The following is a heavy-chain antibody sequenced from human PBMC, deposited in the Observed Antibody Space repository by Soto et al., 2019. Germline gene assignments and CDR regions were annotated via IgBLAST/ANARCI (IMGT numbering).Heavy chain of an antibody. J-gene: IGHJ4*02. CDR2: IYYSGST. CDR3: ARTTWLYYDY. Sequence: PSETLSLTCTVSGGSISSYYWSWIRQPPGKGLEGIGYIYYSGSTNYNPSLKSRVTISVDTSKNQSSLKLSSVTAADTAVYYCARTTWLYYDYWGQGTLVTVSS. CDR1: GGSISSYY. D-gene: IGHD3-22*01. V-gene: IGHV4-59*01.